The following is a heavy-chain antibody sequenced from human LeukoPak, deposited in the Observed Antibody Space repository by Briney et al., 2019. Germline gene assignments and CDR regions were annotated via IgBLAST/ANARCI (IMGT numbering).Heavy chain of an antibody. V-gene: IGHV3-23*01. Sequence: GGSLRLSCGASGFTFSSYAMSWVRQAPGKGLEWVSGISDSGGSTYYAESVKGRFTISRDNSKNTLSLQVNSLRAEDSAVYYCAKGLSVGVVAALDSWGQGTLVTVSS. CDR1: GFTFSSYA. CDR3: AKGLSVGVVAALDS. J-gene: IGHJ4*02. D-gene: IGHD2-15*01. CDR2: ISDSGGST.